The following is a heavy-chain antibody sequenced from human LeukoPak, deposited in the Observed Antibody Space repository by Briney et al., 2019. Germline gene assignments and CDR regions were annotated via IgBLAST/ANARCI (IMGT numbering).Heavy chain of an antibody. CDR1: GYTFTSYG. Sequence: GASVKVSCKASGYTFTSYGISWVRQAPGQGLEWMGWISAYNGNTHYAQKLQGRVTMTTDTSTSTASMELRSLRSDDTAVYYCARGSINDILTGPLGDYWGQGTLVTASS. CDR2: ISAYNGNT. V-gene: IGHV1-18*01. CDR3: ARGSINDILTGPLGDY. D-gene: IGHD3-9*01. J-gene: IGHJ4*02.